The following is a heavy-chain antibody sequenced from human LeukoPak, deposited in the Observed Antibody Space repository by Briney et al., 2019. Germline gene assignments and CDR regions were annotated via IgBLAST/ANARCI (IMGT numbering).Heavy chain of an antibody. D-gene: IGHD1-26*01. CDR3: ARYRDYNGMDV. CDR2: IYSGGST. V-gene: IGHV3-53*01. CDR1: GFTFSSYA. Sequence: GGSLRLSCAASGFTFSSYAMSWVRQAPGKGLEWVSVIYSGGSTYYADSVKGRFTISRDNSKNTLYLQMNSLRAEDTAVYYCARYRDYNGMDVWGQGTTVTVSS. J-gene: IGHJ6*02.